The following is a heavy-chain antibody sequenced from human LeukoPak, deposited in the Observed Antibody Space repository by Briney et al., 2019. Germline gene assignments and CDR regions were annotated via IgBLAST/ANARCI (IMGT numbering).Heavy chain of an antibody. V-gene: IGHV3-7*01. CDR1: GFTFSSYW. J-gene: IGHJ4*02. CDR3: ARPRAVAGTGYFDY. D-gene: IGHD6-19*01. CDR2: IKQDGSEK. Sequence: GGSLRLSCAASGFTFSSYWMSWVRQAPGKGLEWVPNIKQDGSEKYYVDSVKGRFTISRDNAKNSLYLQMNSLRAEDTAVYYCARPRAVAGTGYFDYWGQGTLVTVSS.